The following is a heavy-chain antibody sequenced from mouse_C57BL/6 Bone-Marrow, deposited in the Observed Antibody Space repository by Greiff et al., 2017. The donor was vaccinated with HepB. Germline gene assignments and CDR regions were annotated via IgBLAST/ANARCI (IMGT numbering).Heavy chain of an antibody. V-gene: IGHV1-64*01. D-gene: IGHD2-4*01. CDR2: IHPNSGST. J-gene: IGHJ3*01. CDR1: GYTFTSYW. Sequence: QVQLQQPGAELVKPGASVKLSCKASGYTFTSYWMHWVKQRPGQGLEWIGMIHPNSGSTNYNEKFKSKATLTVDKSSSTAYMQLSSLTSEDSAVYYCARRDDYDWASWFAYWGQGTLVTVSA. CDR3: ARRDDYDWASWFAY.